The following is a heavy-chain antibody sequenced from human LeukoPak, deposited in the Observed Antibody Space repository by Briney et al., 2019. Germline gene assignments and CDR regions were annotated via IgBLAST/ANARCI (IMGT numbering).Heavy chain of an antibody. D-gene: IGHD4-17*01. CDR2: ISSSSSTI. CDR1: GFTFRSYS. V-gene: IGHV3-48*01. J-gene: IGHJ4*02. Sequence: PGGSLRLSCSASGFTFRSYSMNWVRQAPGKGVEGVSYISSSSSTIYYADSVKGRFTISRDNAKNSLYLQMSSLRAEDTAVYYCARDRLHYVEYEKTFDYWGQGTLVTVSS. CDR3: ARDRLHYVEYEKTFDY.